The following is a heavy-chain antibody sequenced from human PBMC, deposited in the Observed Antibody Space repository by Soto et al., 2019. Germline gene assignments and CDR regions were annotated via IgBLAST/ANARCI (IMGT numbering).Heavy chain of an antibody. CDR1: GFTFSSYN. D-gene: IGHD4-17*01. J-gene: IGHJ4*02. CDR3: ARENAYGDPNSFDY. V-gene: IGHV3-21*02. Sequence: EVQLVESGGGLVKPGGSLRLSCTASGFTFSSYNMNWVRQAPGKGLEWVSSISSSSNYIYYADSMKGRFTISRDNAKNSLYLQMNSLRAEDTAVYYCARENAYGDPNSFDYWGQGTLVPVSS. CDR2: ISSSSNYI.